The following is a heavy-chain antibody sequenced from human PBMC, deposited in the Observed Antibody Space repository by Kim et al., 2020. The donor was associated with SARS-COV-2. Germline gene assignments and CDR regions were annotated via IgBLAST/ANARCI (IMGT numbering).Heavy chain of an antibody. V-gene: IGHV3-74*01. D-gene: IGHD3-10*01. J-gene: IGHJ5*02. Sequence: DPVKGRFTIARDNTKNTLYLQRNSLSAADTAVYYCARGFGSGSVKNWFGPWGQGTLVTVSS. CDR3: ARGFGSGSVKNWFGP.